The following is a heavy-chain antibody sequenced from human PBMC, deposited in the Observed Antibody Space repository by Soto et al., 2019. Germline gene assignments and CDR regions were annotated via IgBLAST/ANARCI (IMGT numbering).Heavy chain of an antibody. CDR2: ISYDGSNK. J-gene: IGHJ4*02. CDR1: GFTLSSYA. Sequence: QVQLVESGGGVVQPGRSLRLSCAASGFTLSSYAMHWVRQAPGKGLEWVAVISYDGSNKYYADSVKGRFTISRDNSKDPLYLQMNSLRAEDTAVYYCARGEVGGSSWYRGYFDYWGQGTLVTVSS. V-gene: IGHV3-30-3*01. D-gene: IGHD6-13*01. CDR3: ARGEVGGSSWYRGYFDY.